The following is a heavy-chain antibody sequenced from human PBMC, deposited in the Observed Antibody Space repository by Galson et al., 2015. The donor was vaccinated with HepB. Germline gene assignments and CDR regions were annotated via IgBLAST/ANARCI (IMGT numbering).Heavy chain of an antibody. CDR2: IYPGDSDT. D-gene: IGHD5-24*01. CDR3: ARPVEMATIPTHDAFDI. Sequence: QSGAEVKKPGESLKISCRGSGYSFTSYWIGWVRQMPGKGLEWMGIIYPGDSDTRYSPSFQGQVTISADKSISTAYLQWSSLKASDTAMYYCARPVEMATIPTHDAFDIWGQGTMVTVSS. V-gene: IGHV5-51*03. CDR1: GYSFTSYW. J-gene: IGHJ3*02.